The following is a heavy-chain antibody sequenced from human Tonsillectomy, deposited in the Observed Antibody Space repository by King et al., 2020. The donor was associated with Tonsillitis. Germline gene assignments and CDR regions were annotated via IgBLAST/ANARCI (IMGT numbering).Heavy chain of an antibody. Sequence: VQLVESGGGVVQPGRSLRLSCAASGFTFSSYAMHWVRQAPGKGLEWVAVISYDGSNKYYADSVKGRFTISRDNYKNTLYLQMNSLRAEDTAVYYCARDGTMVRGALDYWGQGTLVTVSS. CDR3: ARDGTMVRGALDY. D-gene: IGHD3-10*01. CDR2: ISYDGSNK. J-gene: IGHJ4*02. CDR1: GFTFSSYA. V-gene: IGHV3-30*04.